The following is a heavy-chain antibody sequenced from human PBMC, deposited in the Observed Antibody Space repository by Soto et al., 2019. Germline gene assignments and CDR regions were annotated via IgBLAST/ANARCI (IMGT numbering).Heavy chain of an antibody. CDR3: ARRYGPGGMDV. Sequence: PGESLKISCKGSGYSFTTYPIAWVRQTPGKGLEWLGIIYPDDSDTRYSPSFQGQVTLSADKSITTAYLQWSSLKASGSAMYYCARRYGPGGMDVWGQVTTVTVSS. CDR2: IYPDDSDT. D-gene: IGHD3-10*01. J-gene: IGHJ6*02. CDR1: GYSFTTYP. V-gene: IGHV5-51*01.